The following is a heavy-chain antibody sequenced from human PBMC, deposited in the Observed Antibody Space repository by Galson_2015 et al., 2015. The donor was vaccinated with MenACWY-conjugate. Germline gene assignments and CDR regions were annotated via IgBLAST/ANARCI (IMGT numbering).Heavy chain of an antibody. D-gene: IGHD6-19*01. J-gene: IGHJ3*01. CDR2: IKHDGSGK. CDR1: GFTFSSSW. CDR3: ARAKEQWLSKTFDL. Sequence: LSCAASGFTFSSSWMGWVRQAPGKGLEWAGNIKHDGSGKYYVDAVKGRFIISRDNAKNSVYLQMDSLRVEDTAVYYCARAKEQWLSKTFDLWGQGTMVTVSS. V-gene: IGHV3-7*01.